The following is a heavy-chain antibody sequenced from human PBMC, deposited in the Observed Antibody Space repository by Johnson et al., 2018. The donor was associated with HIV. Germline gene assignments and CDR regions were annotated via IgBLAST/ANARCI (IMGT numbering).Heavy chain of an antibody. V-gene: IGHV3-20*04. D-gene: IGHD3-22*01. CDR3: ARAPHYYDTSGYLSAAFDM. CDR1: GFTFHDYG. Sequence: VQLVESGGGVVRPGGSLRLSCAASGFTFHDYGMSWVRQAPGKGLEWVSGIIWNGGSTGYADSVKGRFTISRDNAKKSLYLQMNSLRVEDTALYYCARAPHYYDTSGYLSAAFDMWGQGTMVTVSS. CDR2: IIWNGGST. J-gene: IGHJ3*02.